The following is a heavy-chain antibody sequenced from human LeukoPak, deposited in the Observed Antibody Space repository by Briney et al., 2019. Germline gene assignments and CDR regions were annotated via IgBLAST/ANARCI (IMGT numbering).Heavy chain of an antibody. J-gene: IGHJ4*02. Sequence: PGRSQTLSCAASGFTFSSYGMQWVRQAPGKGLEWVAVISYDGSNKYYADSVKGRFTISRDNSKNTLYLQMNSLRAEDTAVYYCAKGTIAAAGLIHYWGQGTLVTVSS. V-gene: IGHV3-30*18. CDR3: AKGTIAAAGLIHY. CDR1: GFTFSSYG. D-gene: IGHD6-13*01. CDR2: ISYDGSNK.